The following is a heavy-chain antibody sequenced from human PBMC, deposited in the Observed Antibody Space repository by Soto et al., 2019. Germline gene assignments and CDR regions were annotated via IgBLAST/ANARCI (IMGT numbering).Heavy chain of an antibody. CDR1: GGSISSGDYY. D-gene: IGHD3-10*01. Sequence: SETLSLTCTVSGGSISSGDYYWSWIRQPPGKGLEWIGYIYYSGSTYYNPSLKSRVTISVDTSKNQFSLKLSSVSAADTAVYYCARDQMGSRDYYYGMDVWGQGTTVTVSS. CDR3: ARDQMGSRDYYYGMDV. J-gene: IGHJ6*02. V-gene: IGHV4-30-4*01. CDR2: IYYSGST.